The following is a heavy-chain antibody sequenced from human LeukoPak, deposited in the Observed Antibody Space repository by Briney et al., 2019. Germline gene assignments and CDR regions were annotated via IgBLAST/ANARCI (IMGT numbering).Heavy chain of an antibody. V-gene: IGHV3-53*01. Sequence: GGSLRLSCAASGFSVSTNYMSWVRQAPGKGLEWVSVIYSGDNTYYADSVKGRFTISRDNSKNTLYLQMSSLRVEDTAAYFCAREGSGYTYGYNDAFDLWGQGTMVTVSS. CDR3: AREGSGYTYGYNDAFDL. CDR2: IYSGDNT. J-gene: IGHJ3*01. CDR1: GFSVSTNY. D-gene: IGHD5-18*01.